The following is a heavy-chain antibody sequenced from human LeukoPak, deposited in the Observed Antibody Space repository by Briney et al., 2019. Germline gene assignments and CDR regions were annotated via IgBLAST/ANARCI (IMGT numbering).Heavy chain of an antibody. D-gene: IGHD6-19*01. J-gene: IGHJ3*02. V-gene: IGHV3-48*03. CDR2: ISSSGSTI. Sequence: GGSLRLSCAASGFTFSSYEMNWVRQAPGKGLEWVSYISSSGSTIYYADSVKGRFTISRDNSKNTLYLQMNSLRREDTAVYYCAKGDGSGWTRDAFDIWGQGTMVTVSS. CDR1: GFTFSSYE. CDR3: AKGDGSGWTRDAFDI.